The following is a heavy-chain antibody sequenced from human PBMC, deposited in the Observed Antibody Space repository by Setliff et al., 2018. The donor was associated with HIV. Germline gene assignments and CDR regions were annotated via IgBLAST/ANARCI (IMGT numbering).Heavy chain of an antibody. CDR3: ARRAYYDFWSGFYLSIANRFDS. CDR2: LYYGGNT. Sequence: SETLSLTCTVSGASISSSSYYWGWVRQPPGKGLEWIGILYYGGNTFYNPSLRSRVTTSEDTSKNQFSLRLSSVTAADTAVYYCARRAYYDFWSGFYLSIANRFDSWGQGILVTVSS. J-gene: IGHJ5*01. CDR1: GASISSSSYY. D-gene: IGHD3-3*01. V-gene: IGHV4-39*01.